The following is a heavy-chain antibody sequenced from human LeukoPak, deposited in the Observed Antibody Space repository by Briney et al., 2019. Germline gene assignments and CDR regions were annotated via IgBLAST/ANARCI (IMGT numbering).Heavy chain of an antibody. CDR3: ARDGSGWVY. CDR1: GFTFSNYW. Sequence: GGSLRLSCAASGFTFSNYWMHWIRQVPGKGLVWVSHIKYDGSATNYADSVKGRFTISRDNAKNSLYLQMNSLRAEDTAVYYCARDGSGWVYWGQGTLVTVSS. CDR2: IKYDGSAT. D-gene: IGHD6-19*01. V-gene: IGHV3-74*01. J-gene: IGHJ4*02.